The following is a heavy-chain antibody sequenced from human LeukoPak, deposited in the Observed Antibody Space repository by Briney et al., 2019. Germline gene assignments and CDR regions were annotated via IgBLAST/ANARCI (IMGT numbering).Heavy chain of an antibody. D-gene: IGHD4-17*01. CDR2: ISSSGSTI. CDR1: GFTFSSYE. Sequence: GGSLRLSCAASGFTFSSYEMKWVRQAPGKGLEWVSYISSSGSTIYYADSVKGRFTISRDNAKNSLYLQMNSLRAEDTAVYYCARVDGDYFFDYWGQGTLVTVSS. J-gene: IGHJ4*02. CDR3: ARVDGDYFFDY. V-gene: IGHV3-48*03.